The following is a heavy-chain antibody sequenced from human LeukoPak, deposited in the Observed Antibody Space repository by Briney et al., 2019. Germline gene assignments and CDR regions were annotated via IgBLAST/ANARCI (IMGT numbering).Heavy chain of an antibody. CDR2: TYYRSKWYN. D-gene: IGHD2-2*01. J-gene: IGHJ4*02. CDR1: GDIFSSNSAV. CDR3: ARRPYCGTTSCYAMAFDY. V-gene: IGHV6-1*01. Sequence: SQTLSLTCAISGDIFSSNSAVWNWIRQSPSRGLEWLGRTYYRSKWYNDYAVSVKSRITINPDTSKNQFSLQLNSVTPEDTAVYYCARRPYCGTTSCYAMAFDYWGQGTLVTVSS.